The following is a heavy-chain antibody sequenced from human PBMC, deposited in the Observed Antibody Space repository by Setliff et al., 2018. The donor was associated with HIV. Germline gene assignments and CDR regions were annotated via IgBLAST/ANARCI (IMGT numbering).Heavy chain of an antibody. CDR3: AKEDPYYYETPEGFDP. CDR2: IYYSGST. J-gene: IGHJ5*02. CDR1: GGSISTSSYY. V-gene: IGHV4-39*07. D-gene: IGHD3-22*01. Sequence: PSETLSLTCNVSGGSISTSSYYWGWIRQPPGKGLEWIGSIYYSGSTYYNPSLKSRVTISVDTSKNQFSLKLSSVTSADTAMYYCAKEDPYYYETPEGFDPWGQGTPVT.